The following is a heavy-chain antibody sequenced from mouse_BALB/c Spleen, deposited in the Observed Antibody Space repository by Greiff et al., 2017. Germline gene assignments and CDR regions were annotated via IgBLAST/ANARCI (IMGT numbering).Heavy chain of an antibody. D-gene: IGHD2-1*01. Sequence: VQLQQPGAELVKPGTSVKLSCKASGYNFTSYWINWVKLRPGQGLEWIGDIYPGSGSTNYNEKFKSKATLTVDTSSSTAYMQLSSLASEDSALYYCARDGKYAMDYWGQGTSVTVSS. V-gene: IGHV1-55*01. CDR3: ARDGKYAMDY. J-gene: IGHJ4*01. CDR2: IYPGSGST. CDR1: GYNFTSYW.